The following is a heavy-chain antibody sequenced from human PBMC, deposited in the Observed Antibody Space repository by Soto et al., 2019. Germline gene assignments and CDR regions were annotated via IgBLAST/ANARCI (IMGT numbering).Heavy chain of an antibody. Sequence: PSETLSLTCTVSGGSINSGDYHWTWIRQFPGKDLEWIGGIYYSASTYYNPSLVSRLTISLDTSKNQFSLRLTSATAVDTAVYYCARDSRTTSGGMDVWGQGTTVTVSS. V-gene: IGHV4-30-4*01. CDR3: ARDSRTTSGGMDV. CDR1: GGSINSGDYH. CDR2: IYYSAST. J-gene: IGHJ6*02.